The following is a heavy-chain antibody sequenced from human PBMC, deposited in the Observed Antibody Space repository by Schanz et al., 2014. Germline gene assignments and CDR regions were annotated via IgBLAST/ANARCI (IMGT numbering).Heavy chain of an antibody. CDR3: ARDPNSVNEIDY. CDR1: GFSFSSYT. J-gene: IGHJ4*02. Sequence: EVQLVESGGGLVQPGGSLRLSCAASGFSFSSYTMSWVRQAPGKGLQWVSSLSGDGGTTHYADSVKGRFTISRDNYKNTLYLQMNSLSAEDTAVYFCARDPNSVNEIDYWGQGTLVTVSS. V-gene: IGHV3-23*04. CDR2: LSGDGGTT. D-gene: IGHD5-12*01.